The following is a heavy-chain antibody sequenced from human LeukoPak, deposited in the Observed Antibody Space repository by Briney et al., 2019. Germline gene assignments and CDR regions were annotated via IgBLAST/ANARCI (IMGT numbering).Heavy chain of an antibody. CDR1: GGSINNNDWWNW. J-gene: IGHJ4*02. D-gene: IGHD6-19*01. CDR2: IFHSGSS. Sequence: SETLSLTCAVSGGSINNNDWWNWWSWVRQPPGKGLEWIGEIFHSGSSNYNPSLKSRVTISVDKSKNQFSLKLSSVTAADTAVYYCASGTIAVAGIFDYWGQGILVTVSS. CDR3: ASGTIAVAGIFDY. V-gene: IGHV4-4*02.